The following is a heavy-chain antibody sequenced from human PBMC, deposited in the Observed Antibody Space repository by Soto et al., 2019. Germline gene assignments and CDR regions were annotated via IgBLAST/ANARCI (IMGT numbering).Heavy chain of an antibody. CDR2: IDWDDDK. V-gene: IGHV2-70*04. D-gene: IGHD3-10*01. Sequence: SGPTLVNPTQTLTLTCTFSGFSLSTSGMRVSWIRQPPGKALEWLARIDWDDDKFYSTSLKTRLTISKDTSKNQVVLTMTNMDPVDTATYYCARTRPPYGSGSYYFDYSGQGTLVTVFS. CDR3: ARTRPPYGSGSYYFDY. CDR1: GFSLSTSGMR. J-gene: IGHJ4*02.